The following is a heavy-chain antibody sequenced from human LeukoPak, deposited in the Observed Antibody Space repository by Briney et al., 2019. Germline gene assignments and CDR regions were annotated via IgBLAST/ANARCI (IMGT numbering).Heavy chain of an antibody. J-gene: IGHJ3*02. CDR3: ASEGSSGGAFDI. CDR1: GGTFSSYA. D-gene: IGHD2-2*01. CDR2: IIPILGIA. V-gene: IGHV1-69*04. Sequence: GSSVKVSCKASGGTFSSYAVSWVRQASGQGLEWMGRIIPILGIANYAQKFQGRVTITADKSTSTAYMELSSLRSEDTAVYYCASEGSSGGAFDIWGQGTIVTVSS.